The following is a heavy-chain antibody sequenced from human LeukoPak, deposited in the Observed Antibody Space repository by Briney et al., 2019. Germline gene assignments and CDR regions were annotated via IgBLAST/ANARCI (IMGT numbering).Heavy chain of an antibody. D-gene: IGHD3-22*01. V-gene: IGHV4-31*11. CDR1: GGSISSGGSS. J-gene: IGHJ4*02. CDR2: IYYSGST. Sequence: SQTLSLTCAVSGGSISSGGSSWSWIRQHPGKGLEWIGYIYYSGSTYYNPSLKSRVTISIDTSKNQFSLKLSSVTAADTAVYYCARAGYDSSGYSTYYFDYWGQGTLVTVSS. CDR3: ARAGYDSSGYSTYYFDY.